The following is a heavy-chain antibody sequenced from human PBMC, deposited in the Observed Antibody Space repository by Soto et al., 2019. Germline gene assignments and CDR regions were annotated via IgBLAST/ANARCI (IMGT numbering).Heavy chain of an antibody. V-gene: IGHV5-51*01. CDR2: IYPGDSDT. CDR1: GYSFTSYW. J-gene: IGHJ3*02. CDR3: ARGDDIVVVVAAPNHAFDI. D-gene: IGHD2-15*01. Sequence: GESLKVSYKGSGYSFTSYWVGWVRQMPGKGLEWMGIIYPGDSDTRYSPSFQGQVTISADKSISTAYLQWSSLKASDTAMYYCARGDDIVVVVAAPNHAFDIWGQGTMVTVSS.